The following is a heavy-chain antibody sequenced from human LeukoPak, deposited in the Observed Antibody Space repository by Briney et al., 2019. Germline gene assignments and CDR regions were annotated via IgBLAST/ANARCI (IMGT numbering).Heavy chain of an antibody. CDR1: GASVTSGGFY. D-gene: IGHD6-13*01. J-gene: IGHJ5*02. CDR2: VYYTGST. CDR3: ARGRGRAAAVPYNWFDP. V-gene: IGHV4-39*02. Sequence: SETLSLTCSVSGASVTSGGFYWGWLRQPPGKGLEWIATVYYTGSTYYNPSLKSRVTISIDTSKNQFSLKLSSVTAADTAVYYCARGRGRAAAVPYNWFDPWGQGTLVTVSS.